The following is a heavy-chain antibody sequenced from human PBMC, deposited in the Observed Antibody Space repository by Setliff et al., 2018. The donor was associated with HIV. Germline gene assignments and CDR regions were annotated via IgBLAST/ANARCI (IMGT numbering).Heavy chain of an antibody. D-gene: IGHD4-17*01. V-gene: IGHV4-38-2*01. J-gene: IGHJ4*02. Sequence: LSLTCAASGYSINSGFSRAWIRQPPGQGPQWIGSIYQSGSIYYNPSLQSRVTISMVASRNQFSLKVTSVTAADTAVYYCAKGAGFYGDYTFDHWGQGRQVTVSS. CDR3: AKGAGFYGDYTFDH. CDR2: IYQSGSI. CDR1: GYSINSGFS.